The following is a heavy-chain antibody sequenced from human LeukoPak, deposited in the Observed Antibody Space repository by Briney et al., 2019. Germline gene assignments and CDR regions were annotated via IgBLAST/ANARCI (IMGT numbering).Heavy chain of an antibody. CDR2: ISSSSSYT. J-gene: IGHJ4*02. CDR3: ARYYYGSGSYNALYYFDY. V-gene: IGHV3-11*06. CDR1: GFTFSDYY. D-gene: IGHD3-10*01. Sequence: SGGSLRLSCAASGFTFSDYYMSWIRQAPGKGLEWVSYISSSSSYTNYADSVKGRFTISRDNAKNSLYLQMNSLRAEDTAVYYCARYYYGSGSYNALYYFDYWGQGTLVIVSS.